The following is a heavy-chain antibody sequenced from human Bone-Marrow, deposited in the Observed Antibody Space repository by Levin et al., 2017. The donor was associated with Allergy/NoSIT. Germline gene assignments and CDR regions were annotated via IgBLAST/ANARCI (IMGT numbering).Heavy chain of an antibody. V-gene: IGHV1-69*06. CDR3: ARDPVGGALEDY. Sequence: KISCKASGGTFSSYAISWVRQAPGQGLEWMGGIIPIFGTANYAQKFQGRVTITADKSTSTAYMELSSLRSEDTAVYYCARDPVGGALEDYWGQGTLVTVSS. D-gene: IGHD1-26*01. CDR2: IIPIFGTA. J-gene: IGHJ4*02. CDR1: GGTFSSYA.